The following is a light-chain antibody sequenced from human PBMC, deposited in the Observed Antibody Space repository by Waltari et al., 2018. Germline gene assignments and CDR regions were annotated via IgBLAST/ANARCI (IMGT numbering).Light chain of an antibody. CDR1: QSVSND. J-gene: IGKJ2*01. Sequence: IVLTQSPATLSLSHGVRATLSCRASQSVSNDLAWYQQKPGQAPRLLIYDASNRATGIPARFSGSGSGTDFTLTISSLEPEDFAVYYCQQRSNWPLAFGQGTKLEIK. CDR2: DAS. V-gene: IGKV3-11*01. CDR3: QQRSNWPLA.